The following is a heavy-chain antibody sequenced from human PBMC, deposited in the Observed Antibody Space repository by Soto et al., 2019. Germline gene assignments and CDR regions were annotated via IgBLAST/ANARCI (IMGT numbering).Heavy chain of an antibody. V-gene: IGHV3-9*01. D-gene: IGHD3-22*01. J-gene: IGHJ4*02. CDR2: ISWNSGSI. CDR1: SSGGYY. CDR3: AKDYYYDSSGYLDY. Sequence: SSGGYYWSWIRQHPGKGLEWVSGISWNSGSIGYADSVKGRLTISRDNAKNSLYLQMNSLRAEDTALYYCAKDYYYDSSGYLDYWGQGTLVTVSS.